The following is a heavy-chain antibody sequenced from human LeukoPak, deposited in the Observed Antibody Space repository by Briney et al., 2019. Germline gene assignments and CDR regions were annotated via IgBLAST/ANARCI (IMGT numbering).Heavy chain of an antibody. J-gene: IGHJ3*02. V-gene: IGHV3-23*01. CDR3: AKDQVISGSEASDI. D-gene: IGHD2-21*01. Sequence: HPGGSLRLSCAASGFTFSDYTMNWVRQAPGKGLEWVSAISGSGVGTYYADSVKGRFTISRDNSWNTLYLQMSSLRAEDTAVYYCAKDQVISGSEASDIWGQGTMVTVSS. CDR2: ISGSGVGT. CDR1: GFTFSDYT.